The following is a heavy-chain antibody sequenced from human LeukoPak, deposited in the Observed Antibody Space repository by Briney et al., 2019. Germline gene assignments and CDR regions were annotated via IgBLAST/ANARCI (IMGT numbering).Heavy chain of an antibody. CDR3: ARGHYDSSGSSDY. CDR2: IDSDGSST. V-gene: IGHV3-74*01. D-gene: IGHD3-22*01. CDR1: GFTFSSYW. J-gene: IGHJ4*02. Sequence: PGGSLRLSCAASGFTFSSYWMHWVRQAPGKGLVWVSRIDSDGSSTSYADSVKGRFTISRDNAKNTLYLQMNSLRAEDTAVYYCARGHYDSSGSSDYWGQGTLVTVSS.